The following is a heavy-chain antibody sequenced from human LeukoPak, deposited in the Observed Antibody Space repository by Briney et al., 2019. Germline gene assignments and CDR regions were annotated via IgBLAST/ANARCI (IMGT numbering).Heavy chain of an antibody. CDR3: ARDLATYYYDSSGSTFGY. Sequence: GGSLRLSCAASGLTFSSYWMSWVRQAPGKGLEWVANIKQDGSEKYYVDSVKGRFTISRDNAKNSLYLQMNSLRAEDTAVYYCARDLATYYYDSSGSTFGYWGQGTLVTVSS. CDR1: GLTFSSYW. J-gene: IGHJ4*02. D-gene: IGHD3-22*01. V-gene: IGHV3-7*01. CDR2: IKQDGSEK.